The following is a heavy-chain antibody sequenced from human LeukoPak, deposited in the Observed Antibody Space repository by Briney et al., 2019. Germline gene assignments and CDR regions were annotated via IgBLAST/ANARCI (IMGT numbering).Heavy chain of an antibody. J-gene: IGHJ5*02. D-gene: IGHD3-22*01. CDR2: IGNSSYK. Sequence: GGSLRLSCAASGFTFSTYNMNWVRQAPGKGLEWVSSIGNSSYKYYADSVKGRFTISRDNAKNTLNLQMNSLRAEDTAVYYCARDLGQYYDTSDNWFDPWGQGTLVTVSS. CDR3: ARDLGQYYDTSDNWFDP. V-gene: IGHV3-21*01. CDR1: GFTFSTYN.